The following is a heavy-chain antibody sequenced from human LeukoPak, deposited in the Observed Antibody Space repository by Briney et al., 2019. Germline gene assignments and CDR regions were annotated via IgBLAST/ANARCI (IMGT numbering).Heavy chain of an antibody. Sequence: GASVKVSCKASGYTFTSYDINWVRQATGQGLEWMGWMNPNSGNTGYAQKFQGRVTMTRNTSISTAYMELSSLRSEDTAVYYCARLPSVDYGSGSYYNFFYQPKYYFDYWGQGTLVTVSS. CDR1: GYTFTSYD. CDR3: ARLPSVDYGSGSYYNFFYQPKYYFDY. J-gene: IGHJ4*02. V-gene: IGHV1-8*01. CDR2: MNPNSGNT. D-gene: IGHD3-10*01.